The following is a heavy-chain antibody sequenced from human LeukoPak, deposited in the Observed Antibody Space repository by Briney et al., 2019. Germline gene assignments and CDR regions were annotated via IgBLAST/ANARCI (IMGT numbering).Heavy chain of an antibody. CDR3: AKEGDYYGSGSHRDAFYM. D-gene: IGHD3-10*01. Sequence: GGSLRLSCAASGFTFSSYGMHWVRQAPGKGLEWVAFIRYDGSNKYYADSVKGRFTISRDNSKNTLYLQMNSLRAEDTAVYYCAKEGDYYGSGSHRDAFYMWGQGTMVTVSS. J-gene: IGHJ3*02. CDR2: IRYDGSNK. V-gene: IGHV3-30*02. CDR1: GFTFSSYG.